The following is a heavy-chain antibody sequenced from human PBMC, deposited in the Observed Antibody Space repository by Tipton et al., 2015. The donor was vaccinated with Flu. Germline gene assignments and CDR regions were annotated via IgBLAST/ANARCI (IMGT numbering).Heavy chain of an antibody. V-gene: IGHV4-39*07. CDR1: GGSISTTIYY. J-gene: IGHJ6*02. D-gene: IGHD1-1*01. CDR3: ARDLWNDRRAYYYYGVDV. Sequence: TLSLTCTVSGGSISTTIYYWGWVRQPPGKGLEWIGSIYYSGTTYYNPSLKSRVTISIDASKNLFSLDLTSLTAADTAVYYCARDLWNDRRAYYYYGVDVWGQGTTVTVPS. CDR2: IYYSGTT.